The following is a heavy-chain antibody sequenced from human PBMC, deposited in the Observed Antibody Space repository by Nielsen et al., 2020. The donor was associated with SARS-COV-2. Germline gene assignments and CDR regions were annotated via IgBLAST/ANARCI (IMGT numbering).Heavy chain of an antibody. J-gene: IGHJ3*02. D-gene: IGHD4-17*01. V-gene: IGHV3-7*01. CDR2: IRQDGSEK. Sequence: GESLKISCAASGFTFRSYWMSWVRQAPGKGLEWVANIRQDGSEKYYVDSVKGRFNISRDNAKNSLYLQMNSLRAEDTAVYYCARDYGLAFEMWGQGTMVTVSS. CDR3: ARDYGLAFEM. CDR1: GFTFRSYW.